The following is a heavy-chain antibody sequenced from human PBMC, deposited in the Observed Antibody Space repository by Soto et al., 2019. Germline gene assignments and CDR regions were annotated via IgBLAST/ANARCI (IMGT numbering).Heavy chain of an antibody. V-gene: IGHV1-3*01. Sequence: ASVKVSCKASGYTFTKYTIHWVRQAPGQRLEWMGWINAGNGNTKYSQNFQGRVTITRDTSASTAYMELSSLRSEDTAVYYCARDKYYGSGSYNYFDHWGQGTLVTVSS. CDR1: GYTFTKYT. CDR2: INAGNGNT. CDR3: ARDKYYGSGSYNYFDH. J-gene: IGHJ4*02. D-gene: IGHD3-10*01.